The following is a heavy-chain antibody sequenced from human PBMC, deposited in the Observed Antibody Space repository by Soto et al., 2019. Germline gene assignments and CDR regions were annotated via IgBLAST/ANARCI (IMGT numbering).Heavy chain of an antibody. Sequence: QVQLVQSGATQEKPGSSVKVSCEAFGYSFDSYAYSWVRQAPGQGLEWMGRIGSGNTNXXQKLQGRVTMTTDTSTXXXXXXXXXXXXXXXXXXXXARENDPYGFDLWGQGTVVTVSS. J-gene: IGHJ3*01. V-gene: IGHV1-18*01. CDR1: GYSFDSYA. CDR2: IGSGNT. CDR3: ARENDPYGFDL.